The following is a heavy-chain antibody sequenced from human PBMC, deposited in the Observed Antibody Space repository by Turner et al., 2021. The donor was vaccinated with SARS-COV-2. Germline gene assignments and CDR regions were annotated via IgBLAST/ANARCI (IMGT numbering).Heavy chain of an antibody. CDR1: GFTFSSYW. D-gene: IGHD2-15*01. J-gene: IGHJ6*02. V-gene: IGHV3-7*03. CDR3: AREESGSFGAYGMDV. CDR2: IKQDGSEK. Sequence: EVQLVESGGGLVQPGGSLRLSCEASGFTFSSYWMNWVRQAPGKWREWVANIKQDGSEKYYVDSVKGRFTIARDNAKNSLYLQMNSLRAEDTAVYYCAREESGSFGAYGMDVWGQGTTVTVSS.